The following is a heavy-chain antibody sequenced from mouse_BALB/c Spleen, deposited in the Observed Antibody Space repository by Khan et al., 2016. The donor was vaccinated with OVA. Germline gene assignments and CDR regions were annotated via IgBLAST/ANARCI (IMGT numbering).Heavy chain of an antibody. J-gene: IGHJ3*01. CDR1: GFSLTNYG. Sequence: QVQLKESGPGLVQPSQSLSITCTVSGFSLTNYGVHWVRQSPGKGLEWLGLIWSGGSTDYNAAFISRLSISKDNSKRQVFFKMNSLQANDTAIYYCAINYDYYEGLTYWGQGTLVTVSA. V-gene: IGHV2-2*02. D-gene: IGHD2-4*01. CDR2: IWSGGST. CDR3: AINYDYYEGLTY.